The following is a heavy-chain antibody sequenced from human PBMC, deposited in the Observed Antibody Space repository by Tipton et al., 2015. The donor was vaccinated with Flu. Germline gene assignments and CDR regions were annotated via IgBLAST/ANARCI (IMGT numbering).Heavy chain of an antibody. D-gene: IGHD3-10*01. V-gene: IGHV3-21*01. CDR2: ISSGGSNI. Sequence: SLRLSCAASGFTFCSYSMNWVRQAPGKGLEWVSSISSGGSNIFYGDSVKGRFTISRDNAKNSLNLQMNSLRAEDTAVYYCARDDFMVRGVKRFDYWGQGTLVTVSS. J-gene: IGHJ4*02. CDR1: GFTFCSYS. CDR3: ARDDFMVRGVKRFDY.